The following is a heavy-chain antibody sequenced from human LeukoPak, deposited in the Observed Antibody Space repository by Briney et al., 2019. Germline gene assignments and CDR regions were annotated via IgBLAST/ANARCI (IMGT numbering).Heavy chain of an antibody. J-gene: IGHJ4*02. Sequence: GGSLRLSCAASGFTFTTYGMNWVRQAPGKGLEWVSYLSGRSNSTYYAESVKGRFTISRDNAKNSLYLQMNSLRDEDTAVYYCARDFRYHDSSGYYSFDYWGQGTLVTVSS. D-gene: IGHD3-22*01. CDR2: LSGRSNST. V-gene: IGHV3-48*02. CDR1: GFTFTTYG. CDR3: ARDFRYHDSSGYYSFDY.